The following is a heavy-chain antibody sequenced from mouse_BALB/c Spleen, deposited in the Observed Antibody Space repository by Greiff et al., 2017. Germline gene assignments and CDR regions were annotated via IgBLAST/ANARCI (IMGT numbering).Heavy chain of an antibody. CDR2: ISSGSSTI. CDR1: GFTFSSFG. Sequence: DVMLVESGGGLVQPGGSRKLSCAASGFTFSSFGMHWVRQAPEKGLEWVAYISSGSSTIYYADTVKGRFTISRDNPKNTLFLQMTSLRSEDTAMYYCARVWYGGPFAYWGQGTLVTVSA. D-gene: IGHD2-10*02. J-gene: IGHJ3*01. V-gene: IGHV5-17*02. CDR3: ARVWYGGPFAY.